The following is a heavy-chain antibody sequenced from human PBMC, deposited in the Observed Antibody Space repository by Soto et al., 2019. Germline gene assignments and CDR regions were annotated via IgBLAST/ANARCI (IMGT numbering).Heavy chain of an antibody. Sequence: QVQLVQSGAEVKKPGSSVKVSCKASGGTFSSYSINWVRQAPGQGLEWMGEIIPIFGTANYGQKFQGRVTITADESTSTAYMELSSLRSEYTAVYYCARDGGRHSGGIDYGGQGTLVTVSS. CDR3: ARDGGRHSGGIDY. CDR2: IIPIFGTA. CDR1: GGTFSSYS. J-gene: IGHJ4*02. V-gene: IGHV1-69*01. D-gene: IGHD1-26*01.